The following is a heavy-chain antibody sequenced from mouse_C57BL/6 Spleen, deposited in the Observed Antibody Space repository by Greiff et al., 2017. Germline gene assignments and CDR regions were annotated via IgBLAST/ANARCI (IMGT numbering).Heavy chain of an antibody. CDR1: GFTFSSYG. CDR2: LSSGGSYT. J-gene: IGHJ4*01. D-gene: IGHD2-5*01. Sequence: EVKVEESGGDLVKPGGSLKLSCAASGFTFSSYGMSWVRQTPDKRLEWVATLSSGGSYTYYPDSVKGRYTISRDNAKNTLYLQMSSLKSEDTSMYYCARHSYSNYDYAMDYWGQGTSVTVSS. V-gene: IGHV5-6*02. CDR3: ARHSYSNYDYAMDY.